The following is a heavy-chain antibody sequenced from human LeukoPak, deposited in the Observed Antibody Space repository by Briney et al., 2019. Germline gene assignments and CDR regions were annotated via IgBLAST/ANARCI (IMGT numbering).Heavy chain of an antibody. CDR1: GFKFGDYA. J-gene: IGHJ3*02. V-gene: IGHV3-49*04. CDR2: IKSKDYGGTT. Sequence: GGSLRLSCSASGFKFGDYAMTWVRQAPGKGLEWVGFIKSKDYGGTTEYAASVKGRFRISRDDSKTIAYLEMNGLKTEDTAVYYCARDLSHAFDIWGLGTVVTVSS. CDR3: ARDLSHAFDI.